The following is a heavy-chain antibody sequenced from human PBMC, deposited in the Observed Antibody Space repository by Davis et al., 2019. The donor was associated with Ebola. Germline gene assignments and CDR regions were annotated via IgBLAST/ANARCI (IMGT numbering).Heavy chain of an antibody. D-gene: IGHD3-16*01. J-gene: IGHJ4*02. CDR2: INHSGST. Sequence: PSETLSLTCAVYGGSFSGYYWSWIRQPPGKGLEWIGEINHSGSTNYNPSLKSRVTISVDTSKNQFSLKLSSVTAADTAVYYCAREGGSLDYWGQGTLVTVSS. CDR1: GGSFSGYY. V-gene: IGHV4-34*01. CDR3: AREGGSLDY.